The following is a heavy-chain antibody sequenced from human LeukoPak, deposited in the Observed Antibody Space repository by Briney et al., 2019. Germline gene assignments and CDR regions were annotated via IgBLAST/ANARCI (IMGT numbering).Heavy chain of an antibody. D-gene: IGHD3-9*01. CDR3: ARDLDYDILTGYYDY. J-gene: IGHJ4*02. CDR2: ISSSSSYI. CDR1: GFTFSSYS. V-gene: IGHV3-21*01. Sequence: PGGSLRLSCAASGFTFSSYSMNWVRQAPGKGLEWVSSISSSSSYIYYADSVKGRFTISRDNAKNSLYLQMNGLRAEDTAVYYCARDLDYDILTGYYDYWGQGTLVTVSS.